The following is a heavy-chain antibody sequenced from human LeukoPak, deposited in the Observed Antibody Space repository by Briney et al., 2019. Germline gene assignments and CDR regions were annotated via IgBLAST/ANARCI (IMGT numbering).Heavy chain of an antibody. J-gene: IGHJ4*02. CDR1: GFSFSSSW. V-gene: IGHV3-7*01. CDR2: IKEDGSEK. CDR3: ARYSSSPANDY. Sequence: GGSLRLSCAASGFSFSSSWMSWVRQAPEKGLEWVAHIKEDGSEKYYVDSVKGRFTISRDNAKNSLWLQMNGLRAEDTAVYYCARYSSSPANDYWGQGTLVTVSS. D-gene: IGHD6-6*01.